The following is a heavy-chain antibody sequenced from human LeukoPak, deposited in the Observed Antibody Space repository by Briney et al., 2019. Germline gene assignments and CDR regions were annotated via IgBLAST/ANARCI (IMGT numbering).Heavy chain of an antibody. V-gene: IGHV4-38-2*02. D-gene: IGHD3-22*01. CDR3: ASYKTYYDSSGHPLDY. Sequence: SETLSVTCTVFGSSINSVYSWGWIRQPPGKGLEWIGSIYHNGNTYYNSSLKSRVTISVHTSENQFSLKLSSVTAADTAVYYCASYKTYYDSSGHPLDYWGQGTLVTVSS. CDR2: IYHNGNT. CDR1: GSSINSVYS. J-gene: IGHJ4*02.